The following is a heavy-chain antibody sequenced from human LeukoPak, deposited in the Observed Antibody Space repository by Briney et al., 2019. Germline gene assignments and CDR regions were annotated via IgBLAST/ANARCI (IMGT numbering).Heavy chain of an antibody. CDR3: ARESGSYSAWDS. V-gene: IGHV4-59*01. D-gene: IGHD1-26*01. J-gene: IGHJ4*02. CDR2: IYYSGST. CDR1: GGSISSYY. Sequence: PSETLSLTCTVSGGSISSYYWSWIRQPPGKGLEWIGYIYYSGSTNYNPSLKSRVTISVDTSKNQFSLKLSSVTAADTAVYYCARESGSYSAWDSWGQGTLVTVSS.